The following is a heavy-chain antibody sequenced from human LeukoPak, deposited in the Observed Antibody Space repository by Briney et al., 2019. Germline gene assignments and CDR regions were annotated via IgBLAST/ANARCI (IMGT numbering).Heavy chain of an antibody. CDR3: ARDLDCRDGSAYYDALDI. Sequence: PGGSLRLSCAASGFTFSTYAFHWVRQAPGKGLAWVATISKDVSDKKYADSVKGRFSISRDNYKNTLFLQMDSLGVEDTAVYHCARDLDCRDGSAYYDALDIWGRGTMVTVSS. CDR2: ISKDVSDK. V-gene: IGHV3-30-3*01. CDR1: GFTFSTYA. J-gene: IGHJ3*02. D-gene: IGHD3-3*01.